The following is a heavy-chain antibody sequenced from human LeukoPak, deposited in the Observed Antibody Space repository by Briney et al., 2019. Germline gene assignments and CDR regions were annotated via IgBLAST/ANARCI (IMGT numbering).Heavy chain of an antibody. V-gene: IGHV1-2*02. CDR3: ARAPYYYDSSGPEGNDAFDI. J-gene: IGHJ3*02. CDR1: GYTFTGYY. D-gene: IGHD3-22*01. Sequence: ASVKVSCKASGYTFTGYYMHWVRQAPGQGLEWMGWINPNSGGTNYAQKFQGRVTMTMDTSISTAYMELSRLRSDDTAVYYCARAPYYYDSSGPEGNDAFDIWGQGTMVTVSS. CDR2: INPNSGGT.